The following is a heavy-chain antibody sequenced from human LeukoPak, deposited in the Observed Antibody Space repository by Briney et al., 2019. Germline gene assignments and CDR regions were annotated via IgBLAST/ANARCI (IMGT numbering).Heavy chain of an antibody. V-gene: IGHV4-39*01. CDR3: ARDTAVAGTRTFDY. CDR1: GGSISSSSYY. D-gene: IGHD6-19*01. Sequence: SETLSLTCTVSGGSISSSSYYWAWIRQPPGKELKWIGSIYYSGSTYYNPSLKSRVTISVDTSKNQFSLKLSSVTAADTAVYYCARDTAVAGTRTFDYWGQGTLVTVSS. J-gene: IGHJ4*02. CDR2: IYYSGST.